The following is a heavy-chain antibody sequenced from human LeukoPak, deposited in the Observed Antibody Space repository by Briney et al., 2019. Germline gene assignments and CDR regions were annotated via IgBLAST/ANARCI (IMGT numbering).Heavy chain of an antibody. Sequence: SETLSLTCAVYGGSFSGYYWSWIRQPPGKGLQWIGEINHSGSTNYNPSLKSRVTISVDTSKNQFSLKVRSVTTADTAVYYCARAVQLERPPPLIDYYYMDVWGKGTTVTVSS. CDR3: ARAVQLERPPPLIDYYYMDV. V-gene: IGHV4-34*01. CDR1: GGSFSGYY. CDR2: INHSGST. J-gene: IGHJ6*03. D-gene: IGHD1-1*01.